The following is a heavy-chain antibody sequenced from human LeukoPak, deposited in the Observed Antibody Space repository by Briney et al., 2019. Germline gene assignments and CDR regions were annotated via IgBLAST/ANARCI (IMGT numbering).Heavy chain of an antibody. CDR3: ATDLYYYGMDV. CDR1: GYTLTSYY. Sequence: ASVKVSCKASGYTLTSYYLHWVRQAPGKGLEWMGGFDPEDGETIYAQKFQGRVTMTEDTSTDTAYMELSSLRSEDTAVYYCATDLYYYGMDVWGQGTTVTVSS. J-gene: IGHJ6*02. CDR2: FDPEDGET. V-gene: IGHV1-24*01.